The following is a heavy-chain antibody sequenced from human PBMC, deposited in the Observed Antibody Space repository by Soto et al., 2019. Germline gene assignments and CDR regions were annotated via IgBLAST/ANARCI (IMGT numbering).Heavy chain of an antibody. CDR2: FDPEDGET. J-gene: IGHJ6*02. V-gene: IGHV1-24*01. CDR1: GYTLTELS. CDR3: ATGRVVTSYYYYYGMDV. Sequence: ASVKVSCKVSGYTLTELSMQWVRQAPGKGLEWMGGFDPEDGETIYAQKFQGRVTMTEDTSTDTAYMELSSLRSEDTAVYYCATGRVVTSYYYYYGMDVWGQGTTVTVSS. D-gene: IGHD2-21*02.